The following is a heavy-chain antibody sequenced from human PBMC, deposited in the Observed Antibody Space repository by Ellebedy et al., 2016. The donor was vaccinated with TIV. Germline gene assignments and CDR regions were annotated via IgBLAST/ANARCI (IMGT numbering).Heavy chain of an antibody. CDR1: GLIVRDNY. J-gene: IGHJ6*02. V-gene: IGHV3-53*01. D-gene: IGHD6-6*01. Sequence: GESLKISCAASGLIVRDNYMSWIREAPGKGLEWVSVTYRDGRTYFADSLKGRVSISRENSKNTLYLEMNSLRADDTAVYYCARVLGRSSGYGMDVWGQGTTVTVSS. CDR2: TYRDGRT. CDR3: ARVLGRSSGYGMDV.